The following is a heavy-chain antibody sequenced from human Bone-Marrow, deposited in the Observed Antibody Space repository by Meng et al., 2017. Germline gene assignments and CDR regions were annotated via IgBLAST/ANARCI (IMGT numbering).Heavy chain of an antibody. V-gene: IGHV3-43D*03. CDR2: ISWDGGST. J-gene: IGHJ2*01. CDR3: ANRYFNL. Sequence: PVVGSGGFWVPPGGSLRLSCAASGFTFDDYAMHWVRQAPGKGLEWVSLISWDGGSTYYADSVKGRFTISRDNSKNSLYLQMNSLRAEDTALYYCANRYFNLWGRGTLVTVSS. CDR1: GFTFDDYA.